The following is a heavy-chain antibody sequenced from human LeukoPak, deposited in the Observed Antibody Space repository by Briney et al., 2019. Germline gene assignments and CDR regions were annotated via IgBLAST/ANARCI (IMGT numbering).Heavy chain of an antibody. V-gene: IGHV3-74*01. Sequence: GGSLRLSCEASGFNFISYSMGWVRQAPGKGLVWVSRINSYGSSTSYADSVKGRFTISRDNAKNTLYLQMNSLRAEDTAVYYCTSTLHSYCGGDCLGYWGQGTLVTVSS. D-gene: IGHD2-21*02. J-gene: IGHJ4*02. CDR2: INSYGSST. CDR1: GFNFISYS. CDR3: TSTLHSYCGGDCLGY.